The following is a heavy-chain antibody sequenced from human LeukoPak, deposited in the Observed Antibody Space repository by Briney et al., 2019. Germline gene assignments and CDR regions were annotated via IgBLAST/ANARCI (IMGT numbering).Heavy chain of an antibody. CDR2: IIPIFDTA. D-gene: IGHD6-13*01. CDR3: ARAGRLTGSSSWFPYYYYMDV. CDR1: GGTFSSYA. Sequence: ASVKVSCKASGGTFSSYAISWVRQAPGQGLEWMGGIIPIFDTANYAQKFQGRVTITADESTSTAYMELSSLRSEDTAVYYCARAGRLTGSSSWFPYYYYMDVWGKGTTVTISS. V-gene: IGHV1-69*13. J-gene: IGHJ6*03.